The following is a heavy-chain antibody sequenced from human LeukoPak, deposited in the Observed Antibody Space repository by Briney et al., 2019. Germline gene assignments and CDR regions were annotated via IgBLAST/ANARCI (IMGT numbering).Heavy chain of an antibody. J-gene: IGHJ4*02. CDR2: ISYDGSNK. D-gene: IGHD3-22*01. CDR3: AKDSYYYDSSALGYFDY. V-gene: IGHV3-30*18. Sequence: GGSLRLSCAASGFTLSSYGMHWVRQAPGKGLEWVAVISYDGSNKYYADSVKGRFTISRDNSKNTLYLQMNSLRAEDTAVYYCAKDSYYYDSSALGYFDYWGQGTLVTVSS. CDR1: GFTLSSYG.